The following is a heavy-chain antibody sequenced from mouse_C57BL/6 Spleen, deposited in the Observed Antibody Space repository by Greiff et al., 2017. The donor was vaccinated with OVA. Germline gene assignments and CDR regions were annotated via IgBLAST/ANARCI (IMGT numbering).Heavy chain of an antibody. D-gene: IGHD2-1*01. V-gene: IGHV1-80*01. CDR1: GYAFSSYW. Sequence: QVQLQQSGAELVKPGASVKISCKASGYAFSSYWMNWVKQRPGQGLEWIGQIYPGDGDTNYNGKFKGKATLTADKSSSTAYMQLSSLTSEDSAVYFCARNGNYVYYFDYWGQGTTLTVSS. J-gene: IGHJ2*01. CDR3: ARNGNYVYYFDY. CDR2: IYPGDGDT.